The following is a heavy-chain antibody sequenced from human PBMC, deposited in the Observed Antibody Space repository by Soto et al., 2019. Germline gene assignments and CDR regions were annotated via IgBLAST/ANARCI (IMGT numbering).Heavy chain of an antibody. CDR2: IYPGDSDT. D-gene: IGHD2-21*02. CDR3: ARGRTVKNWFDP. CDR1: GYSFTSYW. J-gene: IGHJ5*02. Sequence: GESLKISCKGSGYSFTSYWIGWVRQMPGKGLEWMGIIYPGDSDTRYSPSFQGQVTISADKSIRTASLKLSSVTAADTAVYYCARGRTVKNWFDPWGQGTLVTVSS. V-gene: IGHV5-51*01.